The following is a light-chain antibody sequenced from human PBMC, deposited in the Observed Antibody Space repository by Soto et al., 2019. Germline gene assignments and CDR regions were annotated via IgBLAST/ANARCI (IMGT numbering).Light chain of an antibody. V-gene: IGLV2-23*02. CDR1: RSDVGLYNL. Sequence: QSALTQPASVSGSPGQSITISCTGTRSDVGLYNLVSWYQQLPGKAPKLIIYEVNERPSGISYRFSGSKSGNTASLTISGLQDEDEAYYYCCSYVGSSILMFGGGTKLTVL. CDR3: CSYVGSSILM. CDR2: EVN. J-gene: IGLJ3*02.